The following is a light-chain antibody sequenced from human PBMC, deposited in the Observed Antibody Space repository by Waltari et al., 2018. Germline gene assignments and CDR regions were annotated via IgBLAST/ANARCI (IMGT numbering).Light chain of an antibody. CDR2: AAS. J-gene: IGKJ1*01. CDR1: QSISSY. CDR3: QQSYSTPPWT. Sequence: DIQMTQSPSSLSASVGDRVTITCRASQSISSYLNWYQQKQGKAPKPLIYAASSLQSGVPSRFSGSGYGTDFTLTISSLQPEDFATYYCQQSYSTPPWTFGQGTKVEIK. V-gene: IGKV1-39*01.